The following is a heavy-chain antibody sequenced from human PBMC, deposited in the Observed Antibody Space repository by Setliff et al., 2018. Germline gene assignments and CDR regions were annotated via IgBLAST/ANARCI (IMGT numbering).Heavy chain of an antibody. CDR1: GLTFSNNY. CDR3: TRAFYCGRKCYRGFDY. V-gene: IGHV3-7*01. J-gene: IGHJ4*02. D-gene: IGHD2-21*01. Sequence: GGSLRLSCAASGLTFSNNYMSWVRQAPGKGLEWVANINQDGSVKYYVDSVKGRFTISRDNAKNTLYLQMNSLRVDDTAVYFCTRAFYCGRKCYRGFDYWGQGTLVTVSS. CDR2: INQDGSVK.